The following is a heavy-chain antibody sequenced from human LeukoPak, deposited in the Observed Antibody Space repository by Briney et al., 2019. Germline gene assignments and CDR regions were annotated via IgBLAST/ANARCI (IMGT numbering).Heavy chain of an antibody. CDR1: GYSFTNYW. J-gene: IGHJ4*02. CDR2: IYPGDSDT. Sequence: GASLMISCKGSGYSFTNYWIGWVRRMPEKGLEWMGIIYPGDSDTRYSPSFQGQVTISADKSIRTAYLQWSSLKASDTAMYYCARHWPGYSSSSRPPDYWGQGTLVTVSS. D-gene: IGHD6-6*01. CDR3: ARHWPGYSSSSRPPDY. V-gene: IGHV5-51*01.